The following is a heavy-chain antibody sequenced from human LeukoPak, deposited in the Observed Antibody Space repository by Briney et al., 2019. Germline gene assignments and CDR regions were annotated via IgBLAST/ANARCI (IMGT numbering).Heavy chain of an antibody. V-gene: IGHV3-23*01. Sequence: SGGSLRLSCAASGFTFSSYAMSWVRQAPGKGLEWVSAISGSGGSTYYADSVKGRFTISRDNSKNTLYLQMNSLRAEDTAVYYCARGEWDFWSGYYFDYWGQGTLVTVSS. CDR3: ARGEWDFWSGYYFDY. D-gene: IGHD3-3*01. J-gene: IGHJ4*02. CDR1: GFTFSSYA. CDR2: ISGSGGST.